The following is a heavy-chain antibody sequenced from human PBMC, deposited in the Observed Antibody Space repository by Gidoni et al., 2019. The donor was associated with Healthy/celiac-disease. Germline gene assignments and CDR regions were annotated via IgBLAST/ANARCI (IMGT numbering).Heavy chain of an antibody. J-gene: IGHJ4*02. CDR1: GFTFSSYG. CDR2: ISYDGSNK. D-gene: IGHD3-22*01. V-gene: IGHV3-30*18. Sequence: QVQLVESGGGVVQPGRSLRLSCAASGFTFSSYGMHWVRQAPGKGLEWEAVISYDGSNKSYADSVKGRFTISRDNSKNTLYLQMNSLRAEDTAVYYCAKEDYYYDSSGPITYWGQGTLVTVSS. CDR3: AKEDYYYDSSGPITY.